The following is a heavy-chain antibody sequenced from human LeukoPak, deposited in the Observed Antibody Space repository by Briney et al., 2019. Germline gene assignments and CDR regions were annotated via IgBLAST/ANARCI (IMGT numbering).Heavy chain of an antibody. D-gene: IGHD3-22*01. CDR2: ISSSGSTI. V-gene: IGHV3-48*03. J-gene: IGHJ4*02. CDR3: ARAITDYYDSSGYYFDY. CDR1: GFTLSSYE. Sequence: PGGSLRLSCAASGFTLSSYEMNWVRQAPGKGLEWVSYISSSGSTIYYADSVKGRFTISRDNAKNSLYLQMNSLRAEDTAVYYCARAITDYYDSSGYYFDYWGQGTLVTVSS.